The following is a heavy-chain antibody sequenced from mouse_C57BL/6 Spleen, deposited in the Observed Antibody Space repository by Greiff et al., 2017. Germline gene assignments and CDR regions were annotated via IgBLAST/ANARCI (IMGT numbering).Heavy chain of an antibody. V-gene: IGHV1-72*01. CDR2: IDPNSGGT. Sequence: VQLQQPGAELVKPGASVKLSCKASGYTFTSYWMHWVKQRPGRGLEWIGRIDPNSGGTKYNEKFKSKATLTVDKPSSTAYMQLSSLTSEDSAVYYCARLGMTTVVAQRGYYAMGYWGQGTSVTVSS. J-gene: IGHJ4*01. CDR3: ARLGMTTVVAQRGYYAMGY. D-gene: IGHD1-1*01. CDR1: GYTFTSYW.